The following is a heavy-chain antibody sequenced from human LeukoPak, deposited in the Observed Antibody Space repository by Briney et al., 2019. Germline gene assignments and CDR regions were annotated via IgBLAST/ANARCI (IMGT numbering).Heavy chain of an antibody. V-gene: IGHV3-23*01. J-gene: IGHJ4*02. Sequence: GGSLRLSCAAPGFTFSSYAMSWVRQAPGKGLEWVSAISGSGGSTYYADSVKGRFTISRDNSKNTLYLQMNSLRAEDTAVYYCAKGAMKKDFWSGYIVGWYFDYWGQGTLVTVSS. D-gene: IGHD3-3*01. CDR1: GFTFSSYA. CDR2: ISGSGGST. CDR3: AKGAMKKDFWSGYIVGWYFDY.